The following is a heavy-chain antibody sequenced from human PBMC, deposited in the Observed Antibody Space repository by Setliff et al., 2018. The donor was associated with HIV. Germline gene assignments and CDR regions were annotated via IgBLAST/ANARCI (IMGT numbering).Heavy chain of an antibody. D-gene: IGHD6-13*01. V-gene: IGHV1-69-2*01. CDR3: ATGAETYSSSWEAYYMDV. CDR1: GYTFSSYD. Sequence: ASVKVSCKASGYTFSSYDINWVRQATGQGLEWMGRVDPEDGETIYAERFQGRVTITADTSTDTSYMELSSLRSEDTAVYYCATGAETYSSSWEAYYMDVLGKGTTVTVSS. J-gene: IGHJ6*03. CDR2: VDPEDGET.